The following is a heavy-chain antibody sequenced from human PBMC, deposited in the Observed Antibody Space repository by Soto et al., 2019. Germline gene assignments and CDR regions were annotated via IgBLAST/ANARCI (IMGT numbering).Heavy chain of an antibody. CDR3: AKGRLRWLDNGNFDY. CDR2: VSGAGITT. CDR1: GFTLSNFA. J-gene: IGHJ4*02. D-gene: IGHD4-17*01. Sequence: EVQLEESGGDLVKPGGSLRLSCAASGFTLSNFAMSWVRQAPGKGLEWVSVVSGAGITTKYAAAVKGRFTVSRDNSKNTLSLQMGSLRAEDKGIYYCAKGRLRWLDNGNFDYWGQGTLVTGSS. V-gene: IGHV3-23*04.